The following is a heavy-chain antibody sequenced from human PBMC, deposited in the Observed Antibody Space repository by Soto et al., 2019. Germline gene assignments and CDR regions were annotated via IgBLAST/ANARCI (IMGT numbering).Heavy chain of an antibody. J-gene: IGHJ3*02. D-gene: IGHD1-1*01. CDR2: VSYRGTNK. CDR3: AKDGWMSTIRGDAFSI. CDR1: GFTFSNYG. V-gene: IGHV3-30*18. Sequence: QVQLVESGGAVVQPGRSLRLSCVASGFTFSNYGMLWVRQAPGKGLEWVAFVSYRGTNKYHADSVKGRFTISRDDSRNTVYLQMNSLRAEDTAVYFCAKDGWMSTIRGDAFSIWGQGTGVTVSS.